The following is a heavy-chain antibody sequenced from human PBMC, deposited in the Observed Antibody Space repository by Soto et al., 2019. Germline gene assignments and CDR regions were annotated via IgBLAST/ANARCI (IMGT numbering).Heavy chain of an antibody. J-gene: IGHJ4*01. CDR1: GYSFSSDW. D-gene: IGHD1-1*01. CDR2: IYPGDSDT. Sequence: DSLSLACKCSGYSFSSDWFTWFRQMTGKGLEWMGIIYPGDSDTVYSPSFQVQVNISVDTSISTAYLQLSSMKDSDNAVYYCVRRHYNIIRGYEKGYFD. CDR3: VRRHYNIIRGYEKGYFD. V-gene: IGHV5-51*01.